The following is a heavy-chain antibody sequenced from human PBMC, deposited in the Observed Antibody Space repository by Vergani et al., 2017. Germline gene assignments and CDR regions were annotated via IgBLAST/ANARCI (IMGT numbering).Heavy chain of an antibody. CDR2: IQFDGSNQ. D-gene: IGHD3-16*01. Sequence: QVQLVESGGGVVQRGGSLRLSCATSGFTLSNYDMQWIRQGPGKGLEFVAFIQFDGSNQYYADSVKGRFTLSRDFSKNTLYLQMNSLRTDDTATYYCAEHFRGWGINYWGKGTQVIVS. CDR1: GFTLSNYD. V-gene: IGHV3-30*02. CDR3: AEHFRGWGINY. J-gene: IGHJ4*02.